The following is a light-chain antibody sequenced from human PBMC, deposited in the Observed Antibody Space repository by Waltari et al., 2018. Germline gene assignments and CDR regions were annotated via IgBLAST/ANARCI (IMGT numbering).Light chain of an antibody. CDR3: QQYLRFPLT. Sequence: DIVMTQSPDSLTVSLGERATILCKSRQSISDSSTNKDYLAWYQQKPGHPPKLLIYWAFTRESGVPDRFSGSGSETDFTLTITSLQAEDVAVYYCQQYLRFPLTFGGGTKVEI. V-gene: IGKV4-1*01. CDR2: WAF. CDR1: QSISDSSTNKDY. J-gene: IGKJ4*01.